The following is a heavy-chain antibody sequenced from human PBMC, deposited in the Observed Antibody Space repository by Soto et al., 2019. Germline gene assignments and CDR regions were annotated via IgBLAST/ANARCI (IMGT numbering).Heavy chain of an antibody. CDR3: ARGRYGDY. D-gene: IGHD1-1*01. CDR1: GYTFTSYG. CDR2: ISAHNGNT. V-gene: IGHV1-18*01. J-gene: IGHJ4*02. Sequence: QVHLVQSGAEVKKPGASVKVSCKASGYTFTSYGITWVRQAPGQGLEWMGWISAHNGNTDYAQKLQGRVIVTRDTSTRTAHMELRSLISDDTAVYYCARGRYGDYWGQGALVTVSS.